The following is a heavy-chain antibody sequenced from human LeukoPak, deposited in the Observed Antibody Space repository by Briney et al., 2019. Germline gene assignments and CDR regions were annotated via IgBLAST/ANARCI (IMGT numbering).Heavy chain of an antibody. D-gene: IGHD2-2*02. CDR1: GDSMSRYY. CDR3: ARAREPLLYTYYFDY. CDR2: IYHSGTT. Sequence: SETLSLTCTVSGDSMSRYYWSWIRQPPGKGLEWIGRIYHSGTTSYNPSLKSRVTISVDTSTNQFSLKLSSVTAADTAVYYCARAREPLLYTYYFDYWGQGTLVTVSS. V-gene: IGHV4-38-2*02. J-gene: IGHJ4*02.